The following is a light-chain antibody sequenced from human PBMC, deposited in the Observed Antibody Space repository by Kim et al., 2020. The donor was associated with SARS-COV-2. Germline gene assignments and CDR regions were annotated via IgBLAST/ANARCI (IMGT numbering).Light chain of an antibody. Sequence: DIQMTQSPSSLSASVGDRVTITCRASRGIHNYLAWYQQKPGKVPKLLIYAASTLHSGVPSRFSGSGSGTDFTLIISILQPEDVATYYCQKYNTAPWAFGQGTKVDIK. V-gene: IGKV1-27*01. J-gene: IGKJ1*01. CDR3: QKYNTAPWA. CDR1: RGIHNY. CDR2: AAS.